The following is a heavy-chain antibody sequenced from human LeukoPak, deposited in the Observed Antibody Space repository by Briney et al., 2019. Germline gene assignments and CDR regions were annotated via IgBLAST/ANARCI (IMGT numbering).Heavy chain of an antibody. Sequence: SETLSLTCTVSGGSISSFYWNWIRQPPGKGLEWTGYIDYSGTTNFNPSLKSRVTISVDTSNNQFSLRVRSVTAADTAVYYCASSRWYNGYFDYWGQGTLVSVS. CDR3: ASSRWYNGYFDY. CDR1: GGSISSFY. J-gene: IGHJ4*02. V-gene: IGHV4-59*01. D-gene: IGHD6-13*01. CDR2: IDYSGTT.